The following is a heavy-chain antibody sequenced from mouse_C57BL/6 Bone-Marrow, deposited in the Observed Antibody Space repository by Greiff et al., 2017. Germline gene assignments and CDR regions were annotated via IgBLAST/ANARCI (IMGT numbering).Heavy chain of an antibody. CDR2: IDTENGDT. Sequence: EVQLQQSGAELVRPGASVKLSCTASGFNIKDDYMHWVKQRPEQGLEWIGWIDTENGDTEYASKFQGQATITADPSSNTAYLQLSSLTSEDTAVYYCTTDYDYDLAWFAYWGQGTLVTVSA. J-gene: IGHJ3*01. CDR3: TTDYDYDLAWFAY. D-gene: IGHD2-4*01. V-gene: IGHV14-4*01. CDR1: GFNIKDDY.